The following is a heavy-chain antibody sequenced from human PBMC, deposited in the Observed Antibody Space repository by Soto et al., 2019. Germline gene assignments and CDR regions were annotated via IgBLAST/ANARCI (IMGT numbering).Heavy chain of an antibody. Sequence: GESLKISCKGSGYSFTSYWIGWVRQMPGKGLEWMGIIYPGDSDTRYSPSFQGQVTISADKSISTAYLQWSSLKASDTAMYYCARIRRWELPRLYYFDYWGQGTLVTVSS. CDR1: GYSFTSYW. V-gene: IGHV5-51*01. CDR3: ARIRRWELPRLYYFDY. J-gene: IGHJ4*02. D-gene: IGHD1-26*01. CDR2: IYPGDSDT.